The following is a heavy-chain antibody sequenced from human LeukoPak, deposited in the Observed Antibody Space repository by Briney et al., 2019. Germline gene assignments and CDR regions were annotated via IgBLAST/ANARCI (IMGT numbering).Heavy chain of an antibody. CDR3: ARGFGVDGMDV. CDR1: GGSFSGYY. D-gene: IGHD3-16*01. V-gene: IGHV4-34*01. Sequence: SETLSLTCAVYGGSFSGYYWSWIRQPPGKGLEWIGEINHSGSTNYNPSLKSRVNISVDTSKNQFSLKLSSVTAADTAVYYCARGFGVDGMDVWGQGSTVTVSS. J-gene: IGHJ6*02. CDR2: INHSGST.